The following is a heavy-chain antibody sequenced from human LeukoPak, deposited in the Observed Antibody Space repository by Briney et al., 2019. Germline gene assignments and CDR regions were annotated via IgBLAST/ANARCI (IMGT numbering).Heavy chain of an antibody. J-gene: IGHJ3*02. CDR3: ARPLTYDSSGYRHVLGAFDI. Sequence: ASVKVSCKASGYTFTGYYMHWARQAPGQGLEWMGWINPNSGGTNYAQKFQGRVTMTRDTSISTAYMELSRLRSDDTAVYYCARPLTYDSSGYRHVLGAFDIWGQGTMVTVSS. D-gene: IGHD3-22*01. CDR2: INPNSGGT. V-gene: IGHV1-2*02. CDR1: GYTFTGYY.